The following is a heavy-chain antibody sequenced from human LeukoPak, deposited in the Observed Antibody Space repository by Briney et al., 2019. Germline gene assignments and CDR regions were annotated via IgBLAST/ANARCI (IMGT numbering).Heavy chain of an antibody. J-gene: IGHJ4*02. V-gene: IGHV4-59*08. CDR1: GGSISSYY. CDR2: IYYSGST. D-gene: IGHD3-22*01. Sequence: SETLSLTCTVSGGSISSYYWSWIRQPPGKGLEWIGYIYYSGSTYYNPSLKSRVTISVDTSKNQFSLKLSSVTAADTAVYYCARAGYYDSSGMIDYWGQGTLVTVSS. CDR3: ARAGYYDSSGMIDY.